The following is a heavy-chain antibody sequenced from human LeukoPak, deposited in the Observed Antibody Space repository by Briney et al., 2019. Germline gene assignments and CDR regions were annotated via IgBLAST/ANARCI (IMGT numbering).Heavy chain of an antibody. D-gene: IGHD3-9*01. CDR3: ARDYDILTGYGVYFDY. Sequence: ASVKVSCKASGYTFTSYYMHWVRQAPGQGLEWMGIINPSGGSTSYAQKFQGRVTMTRDTSTSTVYMELSSLRSEDTAVYYCARDYDILTGYGVYFDYWGQGTLVTVSS. CDR1: GYTFTSYY. J-gene: IGHJ4*02. V-gene: IGHV1-46*01. CDR2: INPSGGST.